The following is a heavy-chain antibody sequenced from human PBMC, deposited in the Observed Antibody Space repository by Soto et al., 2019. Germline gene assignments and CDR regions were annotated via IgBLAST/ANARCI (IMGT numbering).Heavy chain of an antibody. D-gene: IGHD5-18*01. CDR3: ARGQGIQLWHQSYYYYGMDV. J-gene: IGHJ6*02. Sequence: PSETLSLTCAVYGGSFSGYYWSWIRQPPGKGLEWIGEINHSGSTNYNPSLKSRVTISVDTSKNQFSLKLSSVTAADTAVYYCARGQGIQLWHQSYYYYGMDVWGQVTTVTVSS. V-gene: IGHV4-34*01. CDR1: GGSFSGYY. CDR2: INHSGST.